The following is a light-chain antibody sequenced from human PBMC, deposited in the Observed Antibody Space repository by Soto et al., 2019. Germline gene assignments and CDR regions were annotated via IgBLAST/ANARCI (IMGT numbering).Light chain of an antibody. Sequence: QSVLTQPPSASGTPGQRVTIYCSGSSSNIGSNTVNWYQQLPGTAPKLLIYSNNQRPSGVPDRFSGSNSGTSASLAISGLQSEDEADYYCAAWDDSLNGVVFGGGTTLTVL. J-gene: IGLJ2*01. CDR1: SSNIGSNT. V-gene: IGLV1-44*01. CDR2: SNN. CDR3: AAWDDSLNGVV.